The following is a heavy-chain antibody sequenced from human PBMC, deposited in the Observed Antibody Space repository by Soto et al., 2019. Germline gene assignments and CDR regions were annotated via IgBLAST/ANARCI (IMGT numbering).Heavy chain of an antibody. CDR2: IRSKTDGGTA. CDR3: ARHPGGRHWFDP. Sequence: GGSLRLSCAASGFTISNAWMNWVRQAPGKGLEWVGRIRSKTDGGTADYAGPVQGRFTISRDDSKNTLYLQINSLKSEDTVVYFCARHPGGRHWFDPWGQGTLVTVSS. V-gene: IGHV3-15*07. J-gene: IGHJ5*02. CDR1: GFTISNAW. D-gene: IGHD3-16*01.